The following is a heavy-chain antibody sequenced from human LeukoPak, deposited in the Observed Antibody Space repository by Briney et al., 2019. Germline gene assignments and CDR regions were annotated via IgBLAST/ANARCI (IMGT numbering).Heavy chain of an antibody. J-gene: IGHJ6*03. D-gene: IGHD2-2*01. CDR1: GFTVSSDY. Sequence: GGSLRLSCAASGFTVSSDYMSWVRQAPGKGLEWVSVIYSGGNTYYADSVKGRFTISRDSSKNTVYLQMNSLRVEDTAVYYCVRDRNTGYQYYMDVWGKGTMVTVSS. CDR2: IYSGGNT. V-gene: IGHV3-53*01. CDR3: VRDRNTGYQYYMDV.